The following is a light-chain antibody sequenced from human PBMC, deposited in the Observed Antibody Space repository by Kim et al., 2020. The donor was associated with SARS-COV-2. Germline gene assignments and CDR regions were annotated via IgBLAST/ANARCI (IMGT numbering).Light chain of an antibody. Sequence: SVSPRERATLSCRASQSVSSNLVWYQQKPGQAPRLLIYGASTRATGVPARFSGSGSGTEFTLTISSLQSEDFAVYYCQQYNNFRTFGQGTKVDIK. CDR1: QSVSSN. CDR2: GAS. CDR3: QQYNNFRT. V-gene: IGKV3-15*01. J-gene: IGKJ1*01.